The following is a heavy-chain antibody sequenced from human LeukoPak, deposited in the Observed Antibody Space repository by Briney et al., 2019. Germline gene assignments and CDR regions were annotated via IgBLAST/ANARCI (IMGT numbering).Heavy chain of an antibody. Sequence: GGSLRLSCAASGFIVSGDFMSWVRQAPGKGLEWVSVIYSDGSTYYADSVKGRFTISRDNSKNTLDLQMTGLRAEDTAVYYCARERGRGRDSPWFDYWGQGTLVTVSS. V-gene: IGHV3-53*01. CDR3: ARERGRGRDSPWFDY. CDR1: GFIVSGDF. J-gene: IGHJ4*02. CDR2: IYSDGST. D-gene: IGHD1-26*01.